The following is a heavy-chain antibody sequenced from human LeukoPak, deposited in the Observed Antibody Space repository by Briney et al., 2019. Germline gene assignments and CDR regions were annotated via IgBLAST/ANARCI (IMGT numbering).Heavy chain of an antibody. V-gene: IGHV1-46*01. J-gene: IGHJ4*02. CDR2: INPSGGST. Sequence: ASVKVSRKASGYTFTSYYMHWVRQAPGQGLEWMGIINPSGGSTSYAQKFQGRVTMTRDTSTSTVYMELSSLRSENTAVYYCARDLDSSSWYAPRWMADYWGQGTLVTVSS. D-gene: IGHD6-13*01. CDR1: GYTFTSYY. CDR3: ARDLDSSSWYAPRWMADY.